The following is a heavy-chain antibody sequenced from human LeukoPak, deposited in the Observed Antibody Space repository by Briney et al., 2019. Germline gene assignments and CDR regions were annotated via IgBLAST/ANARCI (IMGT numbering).Heavy chain of an antibody. J-gene: IGHJ6*04. CDR1: GFTFSDYY. CDR3: SRADYYGSGSPISLDV. Sequence: GGSLRLSCAASGFTFSDYYMSWVRQAPGKGLEWVGFIRSIAYGVTTEYAASVKCRFTISRDDSKSIAYLQMNSLKTEDTAVYYCSRADYYGSGSPISLDVWGKGTTVTVSS. V-gene: IGHV3-49*04. D-gene: IGHD3-10*01. CDR2: IRSIAYGVTT.